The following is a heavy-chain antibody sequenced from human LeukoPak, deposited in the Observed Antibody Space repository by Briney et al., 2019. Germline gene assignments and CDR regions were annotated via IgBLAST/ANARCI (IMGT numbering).Heavy chain of an antibody. V-gene: IGHV4-59*01. Sequence: PSETLSLTCSVSDGSINSYYWNWIRQPPGKGLEWIGYIYYSGSTNYNPSLKSRVTISVDTSKNQFSLKLSSVTAADTAVYYCARAAYSGSYHSDYWGQGTLVTVSS. D-gene: IGHD1-26*01. CDR1: DGSINSYY. J-gene: IGHJ4*02. CDR2: IYYSGST. CDR3: ARAAYSGSYHSDY.